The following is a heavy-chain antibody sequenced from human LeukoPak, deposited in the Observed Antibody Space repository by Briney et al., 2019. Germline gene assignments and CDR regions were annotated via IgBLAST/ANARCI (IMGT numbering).Heavy chain of an antibody. J-gene: IGHJ6*03. CDR1: GGSISSYY. CDR2: IYYSGST. V-gene: IGHV4-59*01. Sequence: SETLSLTCTVSGGSISSYYWSWIRQPPGKGLEWIGYIYYSGSTNYNPSLKSRVTISVDTSKNQFSLKLSSVTAADTAVYYCARRTSRYSSSSTYYYYYMDVWGKGTTVTVSS. D-gene: IGHD6-6*01. CDR3: ARRTSRYSSSSTYYYYYMDV.